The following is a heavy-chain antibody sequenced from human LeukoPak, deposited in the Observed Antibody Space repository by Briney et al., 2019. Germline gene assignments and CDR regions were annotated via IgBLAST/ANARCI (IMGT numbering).Heavy chain of an antibody. V-gene: IGHV3-30*02. J-gene: IGHJ4*02. CDR3: ARGLSAMGYFDY. D-gene: IGHD3-16*01. CDR2: IRYDGSNK. CDR1: GFTFSSYG. Sequence: PGGSLRLSCAASGFTFSSYGMHWVRQAPGKGLEWVAFIRYDGSNKYYADSVKGRFTISRDNSKNTLYLQMNSLRAEDTAVYYCARGLSAMGYFDYWGQGTLVTVSS.